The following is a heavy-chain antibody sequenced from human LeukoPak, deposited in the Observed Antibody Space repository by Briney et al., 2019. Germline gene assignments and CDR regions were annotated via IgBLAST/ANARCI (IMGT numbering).Heavy chain of an antibody. J-gene: IGHJ4*02. CDR1: GGTFSSYA. D-gene: IGHD3-22*01. CDR3: ARVGYYDSSGYYKYVDY. Sequence: SVKVSCKASGGTFSSYAISWVRQAPGQGLEWMGRIIPILGIANYAQKFQGRVTITADKSSSTAYMELSSLRSEDTAVYYCARVGYYDSSGYYKYVDYWGQGTLVTVSS. CDR2: IIPILGIA. V-gene: IGHV1-69*04.